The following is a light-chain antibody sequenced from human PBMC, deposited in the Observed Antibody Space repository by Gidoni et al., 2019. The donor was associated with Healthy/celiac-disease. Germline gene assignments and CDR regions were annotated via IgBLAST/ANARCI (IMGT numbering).Light chain of an antibody. CDR3: QQYYSTPYT. V-gene: IGKV4-1*01. Sequence: IVMTQSPDSLAVSLGERATINCQSSQSVLSSSNNKNYLACYQQKPGQPPKLLIYWASTRESGVPDRFSGSGSGTDFTLTISSLQAEDVAVYYCQQYYSTPYTFGQGTKLEIK. J-gene: IGKJ2*01. CDR2: WAS. CDR1: QSVLSSSNNKNY.